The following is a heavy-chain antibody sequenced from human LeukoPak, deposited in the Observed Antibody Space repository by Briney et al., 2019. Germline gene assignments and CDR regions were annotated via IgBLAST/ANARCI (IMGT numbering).Heavy chain of an antibody. CDR2: INPSGGST. CDR1: GYTFTSYY. CDR3: ARDPGQDDFWSGYYDFFYFDY. V-gene: IGHV1-46*03. D-gene: IGHD3-3*01. J-gene: IGHJ4*02. Sequence: ASVKVSCKASGYTFTSYYMHWVRQAPGQGLERMGIINPSGGSTSYAQKFQGRVTMTRDTSTSTVYMELSSLRSEDTAVYYCARDPGQDDFWSGYYDFFYFDYWGQGTLVTVSS.